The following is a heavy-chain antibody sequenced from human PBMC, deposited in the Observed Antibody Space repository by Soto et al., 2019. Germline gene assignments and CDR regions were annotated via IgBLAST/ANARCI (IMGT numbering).Heavy chain of an antibody. V-gene: IGHV3-33*01. D-gene: IGHD1-26*01. CDR1: GFTFRRCG. J-gene: IGHJ4*02. CDR3: ARDLHHSLDY. Sequence: XXSLTLYCAACGFTFRRCGMHCVRQAPGKGLEWVAVIWYDGSNKYYADSVKGRFTISRDNSKNTLYLQMNSLRAEDTAVYYCARDLHHSLDYWGQGTLVTVSS. CDR2: IWYDGSNK.